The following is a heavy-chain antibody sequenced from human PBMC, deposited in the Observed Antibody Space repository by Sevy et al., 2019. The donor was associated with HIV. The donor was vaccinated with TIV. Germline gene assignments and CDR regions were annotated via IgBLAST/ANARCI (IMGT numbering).Heavy chain of an antibody. Sequence: GGSLRLSCAASGFTFSSYAMSWVRHAPGKGLEWVSAISGSGGSTYYADSVKGRFTISRDNSKNTLYLQMNSLRAEDTAVYYCAKDKESAVAGTGFDYWGQGTLVTVSS. J-gene: IGHJ4*02. V-gene: IGHV3-23*01. CDR3: AKDKESAVAGTGFDY. D-gene: IGHD6-19*01. CDR2: ISGSGGST. CDR1: GFTFSSYA.